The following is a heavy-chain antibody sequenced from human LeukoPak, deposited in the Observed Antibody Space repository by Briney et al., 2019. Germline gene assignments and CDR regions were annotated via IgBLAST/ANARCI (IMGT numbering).Heavy chain of an antibody. CDR2: ISGSGGST. CDR1: GGTFSSYA. CDR3: AKDRGSRKFDP. J-gene: IGHJ5*02. V-gene: IGHV3-23*01. Sequence: SCKASGGTFSSYAMSWVRQAPGKGLEWVSAISGSGGSTYYADSVKGRFTISRDNSKNTLYLQMNSLRAEDTAVYYCAKDRGSRKFDPWGQGTLVTVSS. D-gene: IGHD3-10*01.